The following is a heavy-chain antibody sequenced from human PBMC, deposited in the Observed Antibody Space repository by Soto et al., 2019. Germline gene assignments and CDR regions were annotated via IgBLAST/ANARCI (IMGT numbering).Heavy chain of an antibody. Sequence: QVQLVQSGAEVKKYGSSVKVSCKTSGGTFSRYAISWVRQAPVQGLEWMGGITPMFGTANYAQKFQGRVTITAAESTTTAYMELSSLSSDDTAVYYCAQTLGLAVAGPGRFDLWGRGTLVTVSS. V-gene: IGHV1-69*12. CDR1: GGTFSRYA. D-gene: IGHD6-19*01. CDR2: ITPMFGTA. J-gene: IGHJ2*01. CDR3: AQTLGLAVAGPGRFDL.